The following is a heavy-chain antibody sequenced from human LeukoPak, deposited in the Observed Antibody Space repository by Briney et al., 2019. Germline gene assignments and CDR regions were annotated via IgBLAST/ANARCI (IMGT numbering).Heavy chain of an antibody. V-gene: IGHV4-4*02. CDR3: AGLVGRYSTGMYYYFDY. CDR1: GFTFSSYW. J-gene: IGHJ4*02. CDR2: MYLSGTD. D-gene: IGHD1-26*01. Sequence: GSLRLSCAASGFTFSSYWMSWVRQPPGKGLEWVGEMYLSGTDTYNPSLRGRVTISVDRSKNQLSLRLRSVTAADTAVYYCAGLVGRYSTGMYYYFDYWGPGTLVTVSS.